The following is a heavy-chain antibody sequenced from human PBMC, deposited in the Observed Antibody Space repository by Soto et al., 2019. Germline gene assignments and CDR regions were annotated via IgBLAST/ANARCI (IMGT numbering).Heavy chain of an antibody. CDR3: ARSQYDFWSGFLGGFDP. CDR1: GYTFTSYD. CDR2: MNPNSGNT. D-gene: IGHD3-3*01. J-gene: IGHJ5*02. V-gene: IGHV1-8*01. Sequence: GASVKVSCKASGYTFTSYDINWVRQATGQGLEWMGWMNPNSGNTGYAQKFQGRVTMTRNTSISTAYMELSSLRSEDTAVYYCARSQYDFWSGFLGGFDPWGQGTLVTVSS.